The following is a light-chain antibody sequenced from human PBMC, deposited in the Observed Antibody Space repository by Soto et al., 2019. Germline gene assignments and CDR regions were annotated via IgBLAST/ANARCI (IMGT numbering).Light chain of an antibody. CDR2: GAS. Sequence: EIVLTQSPGPLSLSPGERATLPCRASQSVSSSYLTWYHQKPGQAPRLLIYGASSRATGIPDRFSGSGSGTEFTLTISSLQPDDFATYYCQHYKMYSPWTFGQGAKVDIK. CDR1: QSVSSSY. J-gene: IGKJ1*01. V-gene: IGKV3-20*01. CDR3: QHYKMYSPWT.